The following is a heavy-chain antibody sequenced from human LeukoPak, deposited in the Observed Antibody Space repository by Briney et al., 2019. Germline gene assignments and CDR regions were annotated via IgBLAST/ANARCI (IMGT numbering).Heavy chain of an antibody. D-gene: IGHD3-10*01. CDR3: ARDPDILRGVCFDY. CDR1: GGSISSSNYY. V-gene: IGHV4-39*02. CDR2: VYYSGST. Sequence: PSETLSLTCTVSGGSISSSNYYWGWIRQPPGKGLEWIGSVYYSGSTYYNPSLRSRVTISVDTSENQFSLKLSSVTAADTAVYYCARDPDILRGVCFDYWGQGSLVIVSS. J-gene: IGHJ4*02.